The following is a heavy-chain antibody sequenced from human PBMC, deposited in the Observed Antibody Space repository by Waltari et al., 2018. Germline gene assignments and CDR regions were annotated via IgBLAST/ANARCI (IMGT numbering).Heavy chain of an antibody. D-gene: IGHD3-3*01. CDR1: GSSISSGSY. V-gene: IGHV4-38-2*01. CDR3: ARQPNYDFWSGYSYYYMDV. CDR2: IYHSGST. Sequence: QVQLQESGPGLVKPSETLSLTCAVSGSSISSGSYWGWLRHPPGKGLAWLGSIYHSGSTYYNPSLKSRVTISVDTSKNQFSLKLSSVTAADTAVYYCARQPNYDFWSGYSYYYMDVWGKGTTVTVSS. J-gene: IGHJ6*03.